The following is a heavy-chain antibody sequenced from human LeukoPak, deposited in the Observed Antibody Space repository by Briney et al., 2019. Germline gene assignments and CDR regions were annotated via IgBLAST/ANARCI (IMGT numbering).Heavy chain of an antibody. CDR2: ISAYNGNT. Sequence: ASVKVSCKASGYTFTSYGISWVRQAPGQGLEWMGWISAYNGNTNYAQKLQGRVTMTTDTSTSTAYMELRSLRSDDTAIYYCTRRRHSGCTVYYGMDGWRQGTTVTV. CDR1: GYTFTSYG. J-gene: IGHJ6*02. V-gene: IGHV1-18*01. CDR3: TRRRHSGCTVYYGMDG. D-gene: IGHD4/OR15-4a*01.